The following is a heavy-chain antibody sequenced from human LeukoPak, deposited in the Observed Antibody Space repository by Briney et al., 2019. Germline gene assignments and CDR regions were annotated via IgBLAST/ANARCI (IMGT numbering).Heavy chain of an antibody. V-gene: IGHV4-31*03. D-gene: IGHD1-26*01. CDR1: GGSISSVGYY. CDR2: IYYSGST. Sequence: SHTLSLTCTVSGGSISSVGYYWSWIRQHPGKGLEWIGYIYYSGSTYYNPSLKSRVTISVDTSKNQFSLKLSSVTAADTAVYYCARMKRELALYYFDYWGQGTLVTVSS. J-gene: IGHJ4*02. CDR3: ARMKRELALYYFDY.